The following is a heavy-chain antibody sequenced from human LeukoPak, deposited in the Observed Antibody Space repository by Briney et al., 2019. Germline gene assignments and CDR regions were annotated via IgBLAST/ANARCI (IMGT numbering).Heavy chain of an antibody. Sequence: GGSLRLSCAASGFTFDDYTMHWARQAPGKGLEWVSLISWDGGSTYYADSVKGRFTISRDNSKNSLYLQMNSLRTEDTALYYCAGGGIGAAPSYWGQGTLVTVSS. D-gene: IGHD6-25*01. J-gene: IGHJ4*02. V-gene: IGHV3-43*01. CDR2: ISWDGGST. CDR1: GFTFDDYT. CDR3: AGGGIGAAPSY.